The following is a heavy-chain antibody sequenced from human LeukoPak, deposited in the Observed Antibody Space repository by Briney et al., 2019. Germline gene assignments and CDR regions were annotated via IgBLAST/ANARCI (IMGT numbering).Heavy chain of an antibody. V-gene: IGHV3-38-3*01. CDR1: GFTVSSNE. D-gene: IGHD5-12*01. J-gene: IGHJ4*02. CDR2: ISGGST. Sequence: GGSLRLSCAASGFTVSSNEMSWVRQAPGKGLEWVSSISGGSTYYADSRKGRFTISRDNSKNTLHLQMNSLRAEDTAVYYCARDSFSGYGLIDYWGQGTLVTVSS. CDR3: ARDSFSGYGLIDY.